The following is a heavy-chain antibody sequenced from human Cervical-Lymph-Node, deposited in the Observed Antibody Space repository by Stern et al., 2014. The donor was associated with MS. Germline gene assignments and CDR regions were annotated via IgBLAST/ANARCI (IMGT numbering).Heavy chain of an antibody. CDR1: GFTFSNAW. Sequence: VQLVESGGGLVKPGGSLRLSCAASGFTFSNAWMSWVRQAPGKGLEWVGRIKSKTDGGTTDYAAPVKGRFTISRDDSKNTLYLQMNSLKTEDTAVYYCTTDPNSSTNYYYGMDVWGQGTTVTVSS. V-gene: IGHV3-15*01. CDR3: TTDPNSSTNYYYGMDV. J-gene: IGHJ6*02. CDR2: IKSKTDGGTT. D-gene: IGHD2-2*01.